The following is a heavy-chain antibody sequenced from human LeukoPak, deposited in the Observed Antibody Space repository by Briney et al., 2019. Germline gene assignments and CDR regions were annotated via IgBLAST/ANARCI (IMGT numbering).Heavy chain of an antibody. J-gene: IGHJ4*02. Sequence: GGSLRLSCVVSGFTFSNYWMSWVRQAPGKGLEWVANIKQDESEKYYVDSVKGRFTISRDNAKNSLYLQMNSLRAEDTAVYYCARDWSGDDYWGQGTLVTVSS. CDR3: ARDWSGDDY. CDR1: GFTFSNYW. CDR2: IKQDESEK. V-gene: IGHV3-7*01. D-gene: IGHD3-3*01.